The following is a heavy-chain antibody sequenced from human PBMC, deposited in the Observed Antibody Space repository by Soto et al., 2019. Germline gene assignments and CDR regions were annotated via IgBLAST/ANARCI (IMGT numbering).Heavy chain of an antibody. CDR2: ISLYSDGT. V-gene: IGHV1-18*01. CDR3: ARVVPGAEAWFGP. J-gene: IGHJ5*02. D-gene: IGHD2-2*01. Sequence: ASVKVSFKTSRYTFSNYGITWVRQAPGQPLEWLGWISLYSDGTNYAQKFQGRVSMTTDTSTTTAYMELRSLRSDDTAVYYCARVVPGAEAWFGPWGQGTLVTVSS. CDR1: RYTFSNYG.